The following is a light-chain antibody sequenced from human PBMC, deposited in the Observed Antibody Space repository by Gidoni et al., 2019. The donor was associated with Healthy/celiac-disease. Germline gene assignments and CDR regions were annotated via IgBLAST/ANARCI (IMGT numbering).Light chain of an antibody. CDR3: CSYAGSYIYV. V-gene: IGLV2-11*01. CDR2: DVR. CDR1: SIDVGGYNY. J-gene: IGLJ1*01. Sequence: QSALTQPRSVSGSPGQSVTISCTGTSIDVGGYNYVSWYPQPPGKAPKLMIYDVRKRPSGVPDRFSGSKSGNTASLTISGLQAEDEADYYCCSYAGSYIYVFGTGTKVTVL.